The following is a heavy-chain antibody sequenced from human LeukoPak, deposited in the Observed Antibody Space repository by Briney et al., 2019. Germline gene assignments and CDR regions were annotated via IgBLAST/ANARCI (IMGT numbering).Heavy chain of an antibody. Sequence: SGTLSLTCAVSGGSISSSNWWSWVRQPPGKGLEWIGYIYYSGSTYYNPSLKSRVTISVDTSKNQFSLKLSSVTAADTAVYYCARAGYSSGWYQGGDAFDIWGQGTMVTVSS. CDR3: ARAGYSSGWYQGGDAFDI. CDR2: IYYSGST. D-gene: IGHD6-19*01. J-gene: IGHJ3*02. CDR1: GGSISSSNW. V-gene: IGHV4-4*02.